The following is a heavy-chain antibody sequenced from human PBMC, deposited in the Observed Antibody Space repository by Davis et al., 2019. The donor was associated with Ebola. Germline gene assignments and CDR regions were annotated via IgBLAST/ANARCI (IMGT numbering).Heavy chain of an antibody. CDR3: AKGRYTVTTGPDY. Sequence: GESLKISCAASGFTFSNYNMNWVRQAPGKGLEWVSSITSSGSHIYYADSVKGRFTISRDNAKNSVYLQMNSLRAEDTALYYCAKGRYTVTTGPDYWGQGTLVTVSS. V-gene: IGHV3-21*04. CDR2: ITSSGSHI. D-gene: IGHD4-17*01. J-gene: IGHJ4*02. CDR1: GFTFSNYN.